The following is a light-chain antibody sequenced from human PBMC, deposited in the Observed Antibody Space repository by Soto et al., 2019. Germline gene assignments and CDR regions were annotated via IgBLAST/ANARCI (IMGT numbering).Light chain of an antibody. Sequence: EIVLTQSPGTLSLSPGERATLSCRASQAVRSTYLAWHQQKPGQAPRLLIYVAFNRAPGIPDRFSGSGSGTDFTLTISRLEPDDFAVYYCQQYARLPRTFGQGTKVDIK. CDR3: QQYARLPRT. CDR1: QAVRSTY. CDR2: VAF. V-gene: IGKV3-20*01. J-gene: IGKJ1*01.